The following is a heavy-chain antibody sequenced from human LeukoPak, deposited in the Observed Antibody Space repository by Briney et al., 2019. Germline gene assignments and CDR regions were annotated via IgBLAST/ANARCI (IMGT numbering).Heavy chain of an antibody. CDR1: GYTFTSYD. D-gene: IGHD4-17*01. CDR3: AREAGDATDAFDI. V-gene: IGHV1-8*01. CDR2: MNPNSGNT. Sequence: ASVKVSCKASGYTFTSYDINWVRQATGQGLEWMGWMNPNSGNTGCAQKFQGRVTMTRNTSISTAYMELSSLRSEDTAVYYCAREAGDATDAFDIWGQGTMVTVSS. J-gene: IGHJ3*02.